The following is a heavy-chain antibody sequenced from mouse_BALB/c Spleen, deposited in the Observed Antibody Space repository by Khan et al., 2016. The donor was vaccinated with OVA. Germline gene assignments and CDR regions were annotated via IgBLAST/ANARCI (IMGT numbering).Heavy chain of an antibody. CDR2: IWSDGST. D-gene: IGHD2-10*01. V-gene: IGHV2-6-1*01. J-gene: IGHJ4*01. Sequence: QVQLQQSGPGLVAPSQSLSITCTISGFSLTNYGVHWVRQPPGKGLEWLVVIWSDGSTTYNSTLKSRMSISKENTKSQVFLKMNSLQTDDTAMYYCARQPYYHYYVMDYWGQGTSVTVSS. CDR3: ARQPYYHYYVMDY. CDR1: GFSLTNYG.